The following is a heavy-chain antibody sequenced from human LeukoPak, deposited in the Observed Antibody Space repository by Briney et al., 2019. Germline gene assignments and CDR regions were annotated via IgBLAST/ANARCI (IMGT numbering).Heavy chain of an antibody. CDR1: GGSTSSSSYY. CDR3: ARTYYYDSSGGPPFDY. Sequence: SETLSLTCTVSGGSTSSSSYYWGWIRQPPGKGLEWIGSIYYSGSTYYNPSLKSRVTISVDTSKNQFSLKLSSVTAADTAVYYCARTYYYDSSGGPPFDYWGQGTLVTVSS. V-gene: IGHV4-39*01. CDR2: IYYSGST. D-gene: IGHD3-22*01. J-gene: IGHJ4*02.